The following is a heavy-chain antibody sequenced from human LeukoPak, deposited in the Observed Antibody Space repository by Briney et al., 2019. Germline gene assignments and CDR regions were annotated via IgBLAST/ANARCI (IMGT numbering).Heavy chain of an antibody. J-gene: IGHJ3*02. Sequence: GGSLRLSCAASGFTFSDYYMSWIRQAPGKGLGWVAFIRYDGSNKYYADSVKGRFTISRDNSKNTLYLQMNSLRAEDTAVYYCAKLGGYSGSYYDAFDIWGQGTMVTVSS. CDR3: AKLGGYSGSYYDAFDI. CDR2: IRYDGSNK. D-gene: IGHD1-26*01. V-gene: IGHV3-30*02. CDR1: GFTFSDYY.